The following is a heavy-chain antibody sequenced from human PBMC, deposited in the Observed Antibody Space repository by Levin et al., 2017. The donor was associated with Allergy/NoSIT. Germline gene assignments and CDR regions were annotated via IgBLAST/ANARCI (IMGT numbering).Heavy chain of an antibody. CDR1: GFTFSTYG. CDR2: IWYDGSKK. CDR3: ARDIRPYSSSWYPGAFDI. V-gene: IGHV3-33*01. J-gene: IGHJ3*02. D-gene: IGHD2-2*01. Sequence: LSLTCAASGFTFSTYGMHWVRQAPGKGLEWVATIWYDGSKKYYADSVRGRFTISRDNSRDNPKKALYLEMNSLRAEDTAVYYCARDIRPYSSSWYPGAFDIWGQGTMVTVSS.